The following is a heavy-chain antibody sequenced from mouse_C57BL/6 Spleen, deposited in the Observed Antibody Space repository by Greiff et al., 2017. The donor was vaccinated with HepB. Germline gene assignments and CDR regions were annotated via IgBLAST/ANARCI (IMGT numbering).Heavy chain of an antibody. CDR2: IYPGSGST. D-gene: IGHD2-3*01. CDR3: ARGDDGYFTEYFDV. V-gene: IGHV1-55*01. Sequence: QVQLQQPGAELVKPGASVKMSCKASGYTFTSYWITWVKQRPGQGLEWIGDIYPGSGSTNYNEKFKSKATLTVDTSSSTAYMQLSSLTAEDSAVYYCARGDDGYFTEYFDVWGTGTPVTVSS. CDR1: GYTFTSYW. J-gene: IGHJ1*03.